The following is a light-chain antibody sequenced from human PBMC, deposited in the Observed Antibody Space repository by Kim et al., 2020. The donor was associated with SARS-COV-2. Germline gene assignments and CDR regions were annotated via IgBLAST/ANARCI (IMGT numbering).Light chain of an antibody. Sequence: EIVLTQSPGTLSLSPGERATLSCRASQSVSSSYLAWYQQKPGQAPRLLIYGASSRATGIPDRFSGSGSGTDFTLTISRLEPEDFAVYYCQQYGNFRYTFGQGTKLEI. CDR1: QSVSSSY. V-gene: IGKV3-20*01. CDR3: QQYGNFRYT. J-gene: IGKJ2*01. CDR2: GAS.